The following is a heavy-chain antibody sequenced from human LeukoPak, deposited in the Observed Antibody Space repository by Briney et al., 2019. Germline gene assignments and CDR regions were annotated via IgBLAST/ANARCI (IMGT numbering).Heavy chain of an antibody. CDR3: ARARPRDIVVVPAAKDHYYGMDV. J-gene: IGHJ6*04. D-gene: IGHD2-2*01. Sequence: GGSLRLSCAASGFTFSSYEMNWVRQAPGKGLEGVSYISSSGSTIYYADSVKGRFTISRDNAKNSLYLQMNSLRAEDTAVYYCARARPRDIVVVPAAKDHYYGMDVWGKGTTVTVS. V-gene: IGHV3-48*03. CDR2: ISSSGSTI. CDR1: GFTFSSYE.